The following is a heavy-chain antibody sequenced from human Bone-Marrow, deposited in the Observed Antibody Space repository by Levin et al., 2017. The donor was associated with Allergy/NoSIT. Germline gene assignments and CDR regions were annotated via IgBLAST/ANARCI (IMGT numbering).Heavy chain of an antibody. CDR1: GYTFTGYY. CDR3: ARDRDGSNAIEI. CDR2: INPYSGGT. D-gene: IGHD5-24*01. V-gene: IGHV1-2*06. J-gene: IGHJ3*02. Sequence: ASVKVSCKASGYTFTGYYMNWVRQAPGQGLEWMGRINPYSGGTNSAQKFQGRVTMTTDMSISTVHMELRSLRSDDTAVYYCARDRDGSNAIEIWGQGTLVTVSS.